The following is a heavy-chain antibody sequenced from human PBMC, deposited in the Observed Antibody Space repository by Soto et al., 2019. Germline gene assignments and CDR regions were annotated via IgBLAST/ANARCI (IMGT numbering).Heavy chain of an antibody. Sequence: SETLSLTCAVSGYSISSSNWWGWIRQPPGKGLEWIGYIYYSGSTYYNPSLKSRVTMSVDTSKNQFSLKLSSVTAVDTAVYYCARNRSRGYVLCAFDIWGQGTMVTVSS. J-gene: IGHJ3*02. CDR2: IYYSGST. D-gene: IGHD3-22*01. CDR1: GYSISSSNW. CDR3: ARNRSRGYVLCAFDI. V-gene: IGHV4-28*01.